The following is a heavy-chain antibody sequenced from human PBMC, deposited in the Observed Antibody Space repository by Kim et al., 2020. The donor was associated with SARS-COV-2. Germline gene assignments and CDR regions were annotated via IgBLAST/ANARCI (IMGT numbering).Heavy chain of an antibody. CDR3: ANGRHTTAIPAEFDY. V-gene: IGHV3-30*18. CDR1: GFSFTTYG. Sequence: GGSLRLSCAASGFSFTTYGMHWVRQAPGKGLEWVAYISHAGSDTFYADSVKGRFTVSRDNYATTLYLQMNSLRPEDTAVYYCANGRHTTAIPAEFDYWGRGTQVTVSS. J-gene: IGHJ4*02. D-gene: IGHD2-21*02. CDR2: ISHAGSDT.